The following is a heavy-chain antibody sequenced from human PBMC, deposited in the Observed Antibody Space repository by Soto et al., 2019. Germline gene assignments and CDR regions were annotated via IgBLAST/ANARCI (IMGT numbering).Heavy chain of an antibody. Sequence: QVQLVQSGGEVKKPGASVKVSCQAAGYTFTRFGITWVRQAPGQGLEWMGWSSINNGKTNYAQKFQGRVTMTTDTPTKTAYMEMSRLRSDDTAVYYSARHPDDVNYVWGSDYYGMDVWGQGSTVTVSS. D-gene: IGHD3-16*01. CDR3: ARHPDDVNYVWGSDYYGMDV. CDR2: SSINNGKT. V-gene: IGHV1-18*01. CDR1: GYTFTRFG. J-gene: IGHJ6*02.